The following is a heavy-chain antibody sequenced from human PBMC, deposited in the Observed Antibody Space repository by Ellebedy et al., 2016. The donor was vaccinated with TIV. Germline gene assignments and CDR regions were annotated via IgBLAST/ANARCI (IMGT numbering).Heavy chain of an antibody. Sequence: MPSETLSLTCTVSGDSIHTSTYYWGWIRQPPGKGLEWIGSFYYGGSAYYNPSLKSRVTMSLDTSKSQVSLKLSSVTAADTAVYYCARDFERRIPAAGGMFYFDFWGQGALVTVAS. CDR1: GDSIHTSTYY. CDR3: ARDFERRIPAAGGMFYFDF. CDR2: FYYGGSA. D-gene: IGHD6-13*01. V-gene: IGHV4-39*07. J-gene: IGHJ4*02.